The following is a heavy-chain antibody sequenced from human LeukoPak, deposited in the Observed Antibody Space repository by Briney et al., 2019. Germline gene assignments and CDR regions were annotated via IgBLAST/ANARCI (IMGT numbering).Heavy chain of an antibody. CDR3: ARDRGGYRY. CDR1: GFPFNNYW. CDR2: INQDGSAK. D-gene: IGHD5-18*01. V-gene: IGHV3-7*01. Sequence: GGSLRLSCAASGFPFNNYWMTWVRQAPGKGLGWVANINQDGSAKSYVDSVKGRFTISRDDAKNSLFLQMNSLRVEDTALYYCARDRGGYRYWGQGTLVTVSS. J-gene: IGHJ4*02.